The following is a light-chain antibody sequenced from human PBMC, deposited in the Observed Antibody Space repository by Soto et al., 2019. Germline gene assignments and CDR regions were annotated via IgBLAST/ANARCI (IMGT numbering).Light chain of an antibody. V-gene: IGLV2-14*01. J-gene: IGLJ2*01. Sequence: QSALTQPASVSGSPGQSITISCTGNSSDVGGYNYVSWYQQHPGKAPKLMIYDVTNRPSGVSNRFSGSKSGNTASLTISGLQAEDEADYYCSSYTSSITLVFGGGTKLTVL. CDR3: SSYTSSITLV. CDR1: SSDVGGYNY. CDR2: DVT.